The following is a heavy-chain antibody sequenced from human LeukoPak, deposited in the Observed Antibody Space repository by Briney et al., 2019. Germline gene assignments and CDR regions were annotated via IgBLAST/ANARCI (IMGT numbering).Heavy chain of an antibody. V-gene: IGHV4-39*07. J-gene: IGHJ4*02. D-gene: IGHD6-19*01. CDR2: IYYTGNT. CDR1: GDSITGYY. Sequence: SETLSLTCSVSGDSITGYYWGWIRQPPGKGLEWIGNIYYTGNTYYNSSLKSRVTISLDTSKNQFSLKLSSVTAADTAVYYCARDASSGWFFDYWGQGTLVTVSS. CDR3: ARDASSGWFFDY.